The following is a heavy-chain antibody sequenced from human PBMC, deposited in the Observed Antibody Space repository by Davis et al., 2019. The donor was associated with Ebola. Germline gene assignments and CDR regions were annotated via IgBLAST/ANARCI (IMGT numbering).Heavy chain of an antibody. CDR3: AKVNVLRKLDWFLGYFDS. Sequence: GGSLRLSCVASGLTFGDTGMAWVRQAPGKGLQWVSSISGTGITYYEDSVKGRFSISRENSKNTVYLFMNRLRDEDTAVYYCAKVNVLRKLDWFLGYFDSWGQGTLVTVSS. J-gene: IGHJ4*02. V-gene: IGHV3-23*02. CDR1: GLTFGDTG. CDR2: ISGTGIT. D-gene: IGHD3-9*01.